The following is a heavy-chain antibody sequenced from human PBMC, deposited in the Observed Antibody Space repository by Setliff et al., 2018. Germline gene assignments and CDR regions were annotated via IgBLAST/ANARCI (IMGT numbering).Heavy chain of an antibody. CDR2: ISSSSSTI. Sequence: GGSLRLSCAASGFTFSDYSMNWVRQAPGKGLEWVSYISSSSSTIYYADSVKGRFSISRDNAKKSLFLQINRLRAEDTAVYYCARAQFARFDPWGQGTLVTVSS. V-gene: IGHV3-48*01. CDR3: ARAQFARFDP. J-gene: IGHJ5*02. CDR1: GFTFSDYS.